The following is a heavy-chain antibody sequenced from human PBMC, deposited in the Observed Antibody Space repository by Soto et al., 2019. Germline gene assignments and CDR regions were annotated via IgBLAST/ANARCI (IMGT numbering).Heavy chain of an antibody. CDR2: IIPIFGTA. D-gene: IGHD2-2*01. CDR3: ARDVIVVPAASAGYYGMDV. V-gene: IGHV1-69*13. J-gene: IGHJ6*02. Sequence: GASVKVSCKASGGTFSSYAISWVRQAPGQGLEWMGGIIPIFGTANYAQKFQGRVTITADESTSTAYMELSSLRSEDTAVYYCARDVIVVPAASAGYYGMDVWGQGTTVTVSS. CDR1: GGTFSSYA.